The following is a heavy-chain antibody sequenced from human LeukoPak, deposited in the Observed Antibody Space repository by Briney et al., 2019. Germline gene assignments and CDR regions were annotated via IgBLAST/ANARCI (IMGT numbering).Heavy chain of an antibody. CDR2: IYPGVST. D-gene: IGHD2-15*01. J-gene: IGHJ4*02. Sequence: GGSLRLSCAASGFGVISNYMTWVRQAPGKGLEWVSVIYPGVSTHYADSVKGRFIISRDNSKNMVSLQMSDLRADDTAVYYCALRSSASWSLRDWGQGTLVTVSS. V-gene: IGHV3-53*01. CDR3: ALRSSASWSLRD. CDR1: GFGVISNY.